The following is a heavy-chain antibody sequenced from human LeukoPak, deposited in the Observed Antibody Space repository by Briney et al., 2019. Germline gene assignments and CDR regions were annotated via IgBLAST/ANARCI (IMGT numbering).Heavy chain of an antibody. J-gene: IGHJ5*02. V-gene: IGHV4-4*09. Sequence: PSETLSLTCTVSGGSISDYYWSWIRQSPETGLEWIGYIYTSGSTDYNPSLKSRVIISVDTSKNQFSLRLSSVTAADTAVYYCAKWGPSAIGKYNWFDHWGQGILVTVSS. CDR1: GGSISDYY. CDR3: AKWGPSAIGKYNWFDH. CDR2: IYTSGST. D-gene: IGHD2-2*02.